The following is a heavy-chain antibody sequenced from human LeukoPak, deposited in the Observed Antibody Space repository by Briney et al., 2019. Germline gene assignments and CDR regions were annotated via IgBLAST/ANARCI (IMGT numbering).Heavy chain of an antibody. CDR3: ATGGFRFGY. J-gene: IGHJ4*02. V-gene: IGHV3-33*01. CDR1: GFTFSNYG. CDR2: IWYDGSNK. Sequence: GGSLRLSCAASGFTFSNYGMHWVRQAPAKGLEWVAVIWYDGSNKYYADSVKGRFTISRDNSKNTLYLQMNSLRAEDTAVYYCATGGFRFGYWGQGTLVTVSS. D-gene: IGHD3-10*01.